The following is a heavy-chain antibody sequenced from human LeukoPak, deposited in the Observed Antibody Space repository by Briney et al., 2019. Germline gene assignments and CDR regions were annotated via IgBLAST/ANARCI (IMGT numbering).Heavy chain of an antibody. CDR2: INPSGGST. V-gene: IGHV1-46*01. Sequence: ASVKVSCKASGYTFTSYYMHWVRQAPGQGLEWMGIINPSGGSTSYAQKFQGRVTMTRDTSTSTVYMELSSLRSEDTAVYYCARDETAVAGTSGERGDYWGQGTLVTVSS. J-gene: IGHJ4*02. D-gene: IGHD6-19*01. CDR1: GYTFTSYY. CDR3: ARDETAVAGTSGERGDY.